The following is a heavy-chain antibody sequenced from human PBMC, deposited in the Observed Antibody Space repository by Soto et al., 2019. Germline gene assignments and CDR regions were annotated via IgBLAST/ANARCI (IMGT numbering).Heavy chain of an antibody. Sequence: GASVKVSCKASGYSFSFYGINWVRQAPGQGLEWMGWINPSGGGRNYAQKFEGWVTMTTDTSISTAYMELSRLRSDDTAVYYCARDSQREPRAFDIWGQGTMVTVSS. J-gene: IGHJ3*02. CDR2: INPSGGGR. V-gene: IGHV1-2*04. D-gene: IGHD1-26*01. CDR1: GYSFSFYG. CDR3: ARDSQREPRAFDI.